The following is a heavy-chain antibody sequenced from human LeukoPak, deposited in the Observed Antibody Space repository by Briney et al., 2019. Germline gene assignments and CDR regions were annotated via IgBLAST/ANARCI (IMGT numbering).Heavy chain of an antibody. CDR2: INPNTGNP. D-gene: IGHD2-21*01. Sequence: ASVKVSCKASGYTFTSYDINRVRQATGQGLEWMGWINPNTGNPTYAQGFTGRFVFSLDTSVTTTYLQISTLKAEDTAVYYCARRVKGHAFDIWGQGTMVTVSS. CDR1: GYTFTSYD. J-gene: IGHJ3*02. CDR3: ARRVKGHAFDI. V-gene: IGHV7-4-1*02.